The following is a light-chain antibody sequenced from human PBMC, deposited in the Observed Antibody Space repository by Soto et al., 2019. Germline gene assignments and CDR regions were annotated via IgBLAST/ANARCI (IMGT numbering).Light chain of an antibody. Sequence: QSVLTQPASVSGSPGQPITISCTGTSSDVGTYNYVSWYQQHPGKAPKLMIYEVSNRPSGISNRFSGSKSGNTASLTISGLQADDEADYYCSSYTGNSFVFGTGTKVTVL. J-gene: IGLJ1*01. CDR3: SSYTGNSFV. CDR1: SSDVGTYNY. CDR2: EVS. V-gene: IGLV2-14*01.